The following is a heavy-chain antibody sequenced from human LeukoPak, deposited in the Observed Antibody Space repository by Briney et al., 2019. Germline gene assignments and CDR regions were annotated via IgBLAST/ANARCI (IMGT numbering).Heavy chain of an antibody. Sequence: SETLSLTCTVSGGSISSYYWSWIRQPPGKGLEWIGYIYYSGSTNYNPSLKSRVTISVDTSKNQLSLKLSSVTAADTAVYYCASVNTVATCQIDYWGPGTLVTVSS. D-gene: IGHD5-12*01. CDR3: ASVNTVATCQIDY. CDR2: IYYSGST. CDR1: GGSISSYY. J-gene: IGHJ4*02. V-gene: IGHV4-59*01.